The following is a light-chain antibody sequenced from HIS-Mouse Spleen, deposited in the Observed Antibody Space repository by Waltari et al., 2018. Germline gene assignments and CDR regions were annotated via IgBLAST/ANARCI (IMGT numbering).Light chain of an antibody. Sequence: SSELTQDPAVSVAFGHTVRRTCQGDRLRSYDASWYQQKPGQAPVLVIYGKNNRPSGIPDRFSGSSSGNTASLTITGAQAEDEADYYCNSRDSSGNHVVFGGGTKLTVL. J-gene: IGLJ2*01. CDR1: RLRSYD. CDR3: NSRDSSGNHVV. CDR2: GKN. V-gene: IGLV3-19*01.